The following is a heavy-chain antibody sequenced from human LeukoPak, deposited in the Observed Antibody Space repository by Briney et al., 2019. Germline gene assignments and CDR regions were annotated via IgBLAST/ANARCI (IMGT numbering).Heavy chain of an antibody. CDR2: IKQDESEK. CDR3: ARDSAGYCSSTSCYTPSLAFGI. CDR1: GFTFSSYW. J-gene: IGHJ3*02. Sequence: GGSLRLSCAASGFTFSSYWMSWVRQAPGKGLEWVANIKQDESEKYYVDSAKGRFTISRDNAKNSLYLQMNSLRAEDTAVYYCARDSAGYCSSTSCYTPSLAFGIWGQGTMVTVSP. V-gene: IGHV3-7*01. D-gene: IGHD2-2*02.